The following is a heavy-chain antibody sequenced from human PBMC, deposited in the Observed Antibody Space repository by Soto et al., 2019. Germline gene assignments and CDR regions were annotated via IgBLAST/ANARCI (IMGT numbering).Heavy chain of an antibody. CDR3: ARAFGPPQAFDI. V-gene: IGHV1-69*13. CDR2: IIPIFGTA. Sequence: SVKVSCKASGGTFSSYAISWVRQAPGQGLEWMGGIIPIFGTANYAQKFQGRVTITADESTSTAYMELSSLRSEDTAVYYCARAFGPPQAFDIWGQGTLVTVSS. J-gene: IGHJ3*02. D-gene: IGHD3-10*01. CDR1: GGTFSSYA.